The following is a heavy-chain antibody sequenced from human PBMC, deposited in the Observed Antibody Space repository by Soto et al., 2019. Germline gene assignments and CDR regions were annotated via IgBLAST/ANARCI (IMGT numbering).Heavy chain of an antibody. CDR1: GFTFSSYA. D-gene: IGHD3-22*01. CDR3: AKGANTYYYDSSGYSGKDAFDI. J-gene: IGHJ3*02. CDR2: ISGSGGRT. V-gene: IGHV3-23*01. Sequence: GGSLRLSCAASGFTFSSYAMSWVRQAPGKGLEWVSAISGSGGRTYYADSVKGRFTISRDNSKNTLYLQMNSLRAEDTAVYYCAKGANTYYYDSSGYSGKDAFDIWGQGTMVTVSS.